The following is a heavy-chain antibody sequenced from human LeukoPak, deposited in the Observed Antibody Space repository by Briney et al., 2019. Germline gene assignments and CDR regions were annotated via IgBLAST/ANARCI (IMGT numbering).Heavy chain of an antibody. CDR3: GTALGEGYFQH. D-gene: IGHD3-16*01. J-gene: IGHJ1*01. CDR1: GYTLTELS. Sequence: ASVKVSCKVSGYTLTELSMHWVRQAPGQGLEWMGGFDPEDGETIYAQKFQGRVTMTEDTSTATAYMELSSLRSEDTAVYYCGTALGEGYFQHWGQGTLVTVSS. CDR2: FDPEDGET. V-gene: IGHV1-24*01.